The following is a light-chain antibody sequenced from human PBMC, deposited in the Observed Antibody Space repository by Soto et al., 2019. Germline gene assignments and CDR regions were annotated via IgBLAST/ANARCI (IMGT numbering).Light chain of an antibody. Sequence: DIQMTQSPSTLSASVGDGVTITCRASQSISTWLAWYQQKPGKAPKLLIYDASTLESGVPSRFSGSGSGTEFTLTISSLQPDDFATYYCQQYSTYWNTFGHGTKLEIK. CDR1: QSISTW. CDR3: QQYSTYWNT. J-gene: IGKJ2*01. CDR2: DAS. V-gene: IGKV1-5*01.